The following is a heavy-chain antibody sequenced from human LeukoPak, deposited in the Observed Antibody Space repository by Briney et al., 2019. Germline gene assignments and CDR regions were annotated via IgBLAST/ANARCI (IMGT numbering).Heavy chain of an antibody. D-gene: IGHD3-9*01. V-gene: IGHV3-7*01. Sequence: PGGSLRLSCTASGFTFSRHWISWVRQTPGKGLEWMANIKEDGSAQYYADSVKGRFTISRDNTKNSLYLQMNSLTAEDTAMYYCAKDGDGYHNWGQGALVTVSS. CDR1: GFTFSRHW. CDR3: AKDGDGYHN. CDR2: IKEDGSAQ. J-gene: IGHJ4*02.